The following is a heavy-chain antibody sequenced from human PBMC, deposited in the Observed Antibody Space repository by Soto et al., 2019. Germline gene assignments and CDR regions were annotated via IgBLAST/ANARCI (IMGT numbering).Heavy chain of an antibody. CDR3: ARGAGGAVAAGDFDY. V-gene: IGHV3-33*01. J-gene: IGHJ4*02. D-gene: IGHD2-15*01. CDR2: IWGDESKK. CDR1: RSAFRTHG. Sequence: QVQLVESGGGVVQPGGSLRLSCAVSRSAFRTHGMHWVRQAPGKGLEWVAVIWGDESKKYYGDSVKGRFTISKDNSKNTLLLQMNTLRAEDTAVYYCARGAGGAVAAGDFDYWGQGTLVTVSS.